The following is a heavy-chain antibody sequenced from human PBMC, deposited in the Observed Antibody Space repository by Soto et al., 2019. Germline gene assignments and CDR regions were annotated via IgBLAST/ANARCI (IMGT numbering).Heavy chain of an antibody. CDR1: GFTFNSAW. D-gene: IGHD2-2*01. CDR3: TTWRREKSCTSVSCYGDGAY. J-gene: IGHJ4*02. V-gene: IGHV3-15*02. Sequence: EVPLVESGGALVKPGESLTLSCAASGFTFNSAWMTWVRQAPGKGLEWVGSIKRWAGGGRVDTAAPVKGRFTIARYDSKKTFSLKMNSLKSEDTAVYYCTTWRREKSCTSVSCYGDGAYWGQGTLVTVSS. CDR2: IKRWAGGGRV.